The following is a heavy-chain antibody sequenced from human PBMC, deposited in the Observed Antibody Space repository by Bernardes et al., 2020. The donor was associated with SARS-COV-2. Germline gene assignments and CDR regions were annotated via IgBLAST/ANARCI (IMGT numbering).Heavy chain of an antibody. CDR3: ARHSGSALYYGSASLGY. CDR2: IDPSDSYT. CDR1: GYSFTSYC. V-gene: IGHV5-10-1*01. J-gene: IGHJ4*02. D-gene: IGHD3-10*01. Sequence: GESLKISCKGSGYSFTSYCISWVRQMPGKCLEWMGRIDPSDSYTNYSPSFQGHVTISADKSISTAYLQWSSLKASDTAMYYCARHSGSALYYGSASLGYWGQGTLVTVSS.